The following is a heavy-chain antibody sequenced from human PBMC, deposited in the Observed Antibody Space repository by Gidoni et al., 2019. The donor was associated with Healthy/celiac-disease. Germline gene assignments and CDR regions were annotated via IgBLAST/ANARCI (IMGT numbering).Heavy chain of an antibody. D-gene: IGHD2-2*01. CDR1: GFTFSSYA. CDR3: AKDRVVVVPAAIGGDWFDP. V-gene: IGHV3-23*01. Sequence: EVQLLESGGGLVQPGGSLRLSCAASGFTFSSYAMSWVRQAPGKGLECVSAISGSGGSTYYADSVKGRFTISRDNSKNTLYLQMNSLRAEDTAVYYCAKDRVVVVPAAIGGDWFDPWGQGTLVTVSS. J-gene: IGHJ5*02. CDR2: ISGSGGST.